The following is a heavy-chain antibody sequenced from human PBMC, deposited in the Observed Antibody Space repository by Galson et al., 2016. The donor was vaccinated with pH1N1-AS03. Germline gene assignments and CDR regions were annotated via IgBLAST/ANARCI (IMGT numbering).Heavy chain of an antibody. V-gene: IGHV4-38-2*01. D-gene: IGHD1-26*01. CDR1: GYSISSGFH. CDR2: TSHSGNT. Sequence: SETLSLTCAVSGYSISSGFHWAWVRQPPSKGLEWIGTTSHSGNTYYNPSLKSRVTMSVDTSKNQYSLKLSSVTAADAAVYYCARFSGSYQFDYWGQGTLVTVSS. CDR3: ARFSGSYQFDY. J-gene: IGHJ4*02.